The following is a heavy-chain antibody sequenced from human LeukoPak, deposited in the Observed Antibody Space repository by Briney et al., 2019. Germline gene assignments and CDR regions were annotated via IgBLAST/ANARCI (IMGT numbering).Heavy chain of an antibody. V-gene: IGHV1-24*01. CDR3: ATPHVLRYFDWLLHY. D-gene: IGHD3-9*01. CDR2: FDPEDGET. CDR1: GYTLTELS. Sequence: ASVKVSCKVSGYTLTELSMRWVRQAPGKGLEWMGGFDPEDGETIYAQKFQGRVTMTEDTSTDTAYMELSSLRSEDTAVYYCATPHVLRYFDWLLHYWGQGTLVTVSS. J-gene: IGHJ4*02.